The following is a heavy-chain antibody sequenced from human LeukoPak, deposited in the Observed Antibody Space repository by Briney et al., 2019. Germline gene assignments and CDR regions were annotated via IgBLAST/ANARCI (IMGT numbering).Heavy chain of an antibody. D-gene: IGHD1-26*01. V-gene: IGHV3-11*04. J-gene: IGHJ3*02. CDR3: ARGGQLLRLRHDAFDI. CDR1: GFTFSDYY. CDR2: ISSSGSTI. Sequence: KPGGSLRLSCAASGFTFSDYYMSWIRQAPGKGLEWVSYISSSGSTIYYADSVKGRFTISRDNSKNTLYLQMNSLRAEDMAVYYCARGGQLLRLRHDAFDIWGQGTMVTVSS.